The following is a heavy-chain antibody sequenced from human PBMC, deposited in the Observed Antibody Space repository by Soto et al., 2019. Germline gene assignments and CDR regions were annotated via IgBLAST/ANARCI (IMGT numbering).Heavy chain of an antibody. D-gene: IGHD3-16*01. V-gene: IGHV1-69*13. CDR3: ARTAPMAAGDKYYYDF. Sequence: SVKVSCKTSGGTFSTFGISWVRQAPGQGLEWMGGIIPFFGTAEYSQKFEDRITITADESTNTVYMDLRSLTSEDTAIYYCARTAPMAAGDKYYYDFWGQGALVTVSS. CDR2: IIPFFGTA. J-gene: IGHJ4*02. CDR1: GGTFSTFG.